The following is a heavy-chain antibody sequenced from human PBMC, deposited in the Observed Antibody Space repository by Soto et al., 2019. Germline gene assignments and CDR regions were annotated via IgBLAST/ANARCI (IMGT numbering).Heavy chain of an antibody. Sequence: QVQLVQSGAEVKKPGSSVKVSCKASGGTFSSYAISWVRQAPGQGLEWMGGIIPIFGTADYAQKFQGRVTLTADESTSTGNMELSSLRSEDTAVYYCASNYDSSGYYYRGRDYWGQGTLVTVSS. J-gene: IGHJ4*02. D-gene: IGHD3-22*01. CDR1: GGTFSSYA. CDR3: ASNYDSSGYYYRGRDY. CDR2: IIPIFGTA. V-gene: IGHV1-69*12.